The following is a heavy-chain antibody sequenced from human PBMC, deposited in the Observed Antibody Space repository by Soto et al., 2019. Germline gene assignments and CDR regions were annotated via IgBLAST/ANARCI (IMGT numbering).Heavy chain of an antibody. J-gene: IGHJ5*02. V-gene: IGHV1-69*01. D-gene: IGHD3-10*01. CDR1: GGTFSSYA. CDR3: ARDTERVYYGSGGLLSTGGAYNWFDP. CDR2: IIPIFGTA. Sequence: QVQLVQSGAEVKKPGSSVKVSCKASGGTFSSYAISWVRQAPGQGLEWMGGIIPIFGTANYAQKFQGRVTITADESTSTASIERRSLRSEDTAEYYCARDTERVYYGSGGLLSTGGAYNWFDPWGQGTLVTVSS.